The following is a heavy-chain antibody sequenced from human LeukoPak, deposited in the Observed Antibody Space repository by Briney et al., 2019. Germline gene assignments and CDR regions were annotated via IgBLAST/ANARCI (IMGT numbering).Heavy chain of an antibody. CDR2: INHNGNVN. CDR1: GFTFRSYW. CDR3: ARGGGLDV. Sequence: GGALRLSCAASGFTFRSYWMNWAREAPGKGLEWVASINHNGNVNYYVDSVKGRFTISRDNAKNSLYLQMSNLRAEDTAVYFCARGGGLDVWGQGATVTVSS. J-gene: IGHJ6*02. V-gene: IGHV3-7*03. D-gene: IGHD3-16*01.